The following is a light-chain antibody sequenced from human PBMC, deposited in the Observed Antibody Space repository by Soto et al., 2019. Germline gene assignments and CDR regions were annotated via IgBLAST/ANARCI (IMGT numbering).Light chain of an antibody. CDR3: QQYNSYPYT. CDR2: RAS. J-gene: IGKJ2*01. CDR1: QSISSW. Sequence: DIQMTQSPSTLSASVGDRVTVTCRASQSISSWLAWYQQKPGKAPKLLIFRASSLESGVSSRFSGSGSGTDFTLTISSLEPDDIATYYCQQYNSYPYTFGQGTNVEIK. V-gene: IGKV1-5*03.